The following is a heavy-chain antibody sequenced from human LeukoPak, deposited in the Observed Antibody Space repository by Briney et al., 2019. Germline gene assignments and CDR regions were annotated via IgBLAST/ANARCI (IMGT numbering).Heavy chain of an antibody. D-gene: IGHD2-21*02. Sequence: GGSLRLSCVAAEFNFFSYGMRWVRQAPGKGLVWVSRIFTDGTTTIYADSVKGRFTISRDNAKNTLYLQMNSLRAEDTAVYYCARELPREVTLDYWGQGTLVTVSP. CDR2: IFTDGTTT. CDR3: ARELPREVTLDY. V-gene: IGHV3-74*01. CDR1: EFNFFSYG. J-gene: IGHJ4*01.